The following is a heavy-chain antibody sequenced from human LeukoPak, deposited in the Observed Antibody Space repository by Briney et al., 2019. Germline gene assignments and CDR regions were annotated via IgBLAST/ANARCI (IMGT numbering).Heavy chain of an antibody. V-gene: IGHV1-46*01. Sequence: ASVKVSCKASGYTFTSYYMHWVRQAPGQGLEWMGIIDPSGGSTSYAQKFQGRVTMTRDTSTSTVYMELSSLRSEDTAVYYCASFGVVVDTAMVDFDYWGQGTLVTVSS. D-gene: IGHD5-18*01. CDR3: ASFGVVVDTAMVDFDY. CDR2: IDPSGGST. J-gene: IGHJ4*02. CDR1: GYTFTSYY.